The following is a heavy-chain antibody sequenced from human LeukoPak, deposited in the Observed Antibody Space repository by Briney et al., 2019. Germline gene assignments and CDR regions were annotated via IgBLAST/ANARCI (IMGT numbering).Heavy chain of an antibody. CDR3: AKSSPILRYFDWLSGMDY. D-gene: IGHD3-9*01. V-gene: IGHV3-30*18. J-gene: IGHJ4*02. Sequence: PGGSLRPSCAASGFTFRSYGMHWVRQAPGKGLERAAVISYDGSDKYFADSVRGRFTISRDNSKNTLYLQMNSLRAEDTAVYYCAKSSPILRYFDWLSGMDYWGQGTLVTVSS. CDR2: ISYDGSDK. CDR1: GFTFRSYG.